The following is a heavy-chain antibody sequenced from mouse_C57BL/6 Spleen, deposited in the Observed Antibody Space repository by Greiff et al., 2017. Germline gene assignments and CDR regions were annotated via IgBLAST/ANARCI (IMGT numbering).Heavy chain of an antibody. CDR1: GYAFSSSW. Sequence: VQGVESGPELVKPGASVKISCKASGYAFSSSWMNWVKQRPGKGLEWIGRIYPGDGDTNYNGKFKGKATLTADKSSSTAYMQLSSLTSEDSAVYFCARGGYYEDFDYWGQGTTLTVSS. CDR3: ARGGYYEDFDY. D-gene: IGHD2-3*01. CDR2: IYPGDGDT. J-gene: IGHJ2*01. V-gene: IGHV1-82*01.